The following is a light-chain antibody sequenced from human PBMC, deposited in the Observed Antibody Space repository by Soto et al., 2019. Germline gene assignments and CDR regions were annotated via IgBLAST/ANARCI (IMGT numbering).Light chain of an antibody. CDR2: EVS. CDR3: SSYAGSANYVV. Sequence: QSALTQPPSASGSPGQSVTISCTGTSSDVGAYDYVSWYQQHPGKAPKLMIYEVSKRPSGVPDRFSGSKSGNTASLTVSGLQAGDEADYYCSSYAGSANYVVFGGGTKVTVL. J-gene: IGLJ2*01. V-gene: IGLV2-8*01. CDR1: SSDVGAYDY.